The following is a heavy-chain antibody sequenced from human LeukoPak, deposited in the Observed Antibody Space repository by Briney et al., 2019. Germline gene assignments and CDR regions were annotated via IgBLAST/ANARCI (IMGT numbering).Heavy chain of an antibody. D-gene: IGHD3-10*02. CDR2: VNSDGSIT. Sequence: GGSLRLSCAASGFTFSSYWMHWVRQGPGKGLVWVSRVNSDGSITTYADSVKGRFTISRDNAKNTVYLQMNSLGAEDTAMYYCARDVPGRLGGVDYWGQGTQVAVSS. CDR3: ARDVPGRLGGVDY. CDR1: GFTFSSYW. V-gene: IGHV3-74*03. J-gene: IGHJ4*02.